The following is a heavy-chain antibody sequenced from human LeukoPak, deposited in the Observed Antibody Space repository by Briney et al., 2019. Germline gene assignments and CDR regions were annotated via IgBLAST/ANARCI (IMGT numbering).Heavy chain of an antibody. D-gene: IGHD2-21*01. V-gene: IGHV4-59*01. Sequence: SETLSLTCTVSGASISSYYWSWIRQPPGKGLEWIGYIYFSGSTNYNPSLKSRVTMSVDTSKNQFSLKLSSVTAADTAVYYCARVTGDTVRIPFYYYYYMDVWGRGTTVTISS. CDR2: IYFSGST. CDR1: GASISSYY. CDR3: ARVTGDTVRIPFYYYYYMDV. J-gene: IGHJ6*03.